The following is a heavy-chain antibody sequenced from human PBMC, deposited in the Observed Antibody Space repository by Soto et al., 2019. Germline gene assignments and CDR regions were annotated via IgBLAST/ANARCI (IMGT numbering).Heavy chain of an antibody. D-gene: IGHD3-22*01. J-gene: IGHJ4*02. V-gene: IGHV1-69*13. Sequence: SVKVSCKAAGGTFISYSISWVREAPGQGREWMGGIIPIFGTANYAQKFQGRVTITADESTSTAYMELSSLRSEDTAVYYCARGTDSSGYYYELDYWGQGTLVTVSS. CDR1: GGTFISYS. CDR3: ARGTDSSGYYYELDY. CDR2: IIPIFGTA.